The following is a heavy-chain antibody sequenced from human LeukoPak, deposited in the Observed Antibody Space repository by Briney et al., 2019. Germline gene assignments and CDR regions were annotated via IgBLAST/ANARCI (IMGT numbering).Heavy chain of an antibody. J-gene: IGHJ6*03. CDR3: ARDSHGHYYYYMDV. CDR2: IYYSGST. CDR1: GGSISSYY. V-gene: IGHV4-59*01. D-gene: IGHD5-24*01. Sequence: SETLSLTCTVSGGSISSYYWSWIRQPPGKGLEWIGYIYYSGSTNYNPSLKSRVTISVDTSKNQFSLKLSSVTAADTAVYYCARDSHGHYYYYMDVWGKGTTVTVSS.